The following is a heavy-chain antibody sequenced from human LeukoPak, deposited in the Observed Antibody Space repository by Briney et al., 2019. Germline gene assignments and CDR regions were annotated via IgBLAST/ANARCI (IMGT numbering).Heavy chain of an antibody. CDR2: IIWNGGRT. V-gene: IGHV3-20*04. CDR3: ARKKWELPRYDAFDI. J-gene: IGHJ3*02. CDR1: GFTLDDHC. Sequence: GGSLRLSCAASGFTLDDHCMSWVRHAPGKGLEWVSGIIWNGGRTGYADSVKGRFTISRDNAKNSLYLQMNSLRAEDTALYYCARKKWELPRYDAFDIWGQGTMVTVSS. D-gene: IGHD1-26*01.